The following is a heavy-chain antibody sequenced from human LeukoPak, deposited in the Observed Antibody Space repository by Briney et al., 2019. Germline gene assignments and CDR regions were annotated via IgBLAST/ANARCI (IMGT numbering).Heavy chain of an antibody. CDR3: ARELYDYVWGSYRYTPPTGDNHFDY. J-gene: IGHJ4*02. CDR1: GGSISSYY. V-gene: IGHV4-39*07. CDR2: IYYSGST. D-gene: IGHD3-16*02. Sequence: PSETLSLTCTVSGGSISSYYWGWIRKPPGKGLEWIGSIYYSGSTYYNPSLKSRVTISVDTSKNQFSLKLSSVTAADTAVYYCARELYDYVWGSYRYTPPTGDNHFDYWGQGTLVTVSS.